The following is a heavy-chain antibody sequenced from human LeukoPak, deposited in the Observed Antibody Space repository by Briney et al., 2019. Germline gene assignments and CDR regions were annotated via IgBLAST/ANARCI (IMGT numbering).Heavy chain of an antibody. CDR1: GFTFNSYW. CDR2: IKQDGSEK. CDR3: ARASSSGYRGADF. D-gene: IGHD3-22*01. J-gene: IGHJ4*02. V-gene: IGHV3-7*01. Sequence: GGSLRLSCAASGFTFNSYWMSWVRQAPGKGLEWVANIKQDGSEKYYVDSVKGRFTISRDNAKNSLFLQMNSLRAEDRAVYYCARASSSGYRGADFWGQGTLVTVSS.